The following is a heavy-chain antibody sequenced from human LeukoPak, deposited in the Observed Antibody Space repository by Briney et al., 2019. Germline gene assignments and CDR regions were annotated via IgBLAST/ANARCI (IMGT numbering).Heavy chain of an antibody. V-gene: IGHV3-9*03. CDR2: ISWNSGSI. CDR3: AKDINYDSSGGYFDY. CDR1: GFTFDDYA. Sequence: GGSLRLSCAASGFTFDDYAMHWVRQAPGKGLEWVSGISWNSGSIGYADSVKGRFTISRDNAKNSLYLQMNNLRAEDMALYYCAKDINYDSSGGYFDYWGQGTLVTVSS. D-gene: IGHD3-22*01. J-gene: IGHJ4*02.